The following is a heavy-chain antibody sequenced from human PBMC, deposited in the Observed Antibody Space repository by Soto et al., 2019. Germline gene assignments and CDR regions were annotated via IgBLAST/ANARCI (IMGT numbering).Heavy chain of an antibody. V-gene: IGHV4-59*01. J-gene: IGHJ6*02. CDR1: GGSISSYY. D-gene: IGHD4-17*01. CDR3: AREGRDYGGNSDGMDV. Sequence: TLSLTCIVSGGSISSYYWGWIRQPPGKGLEWIGYIYYSGSTKYNPSPKSRVTISVDTSKNQFSLKLNSVSAADTAVYYCAREGRDYGGNSDGMDVWGQGTTVTVSS. CDR2: IYYSGST.